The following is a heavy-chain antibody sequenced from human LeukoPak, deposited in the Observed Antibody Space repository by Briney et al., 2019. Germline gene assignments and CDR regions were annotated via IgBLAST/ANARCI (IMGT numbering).Heavy chain of an antibody. CDR2: ISYDGSNK. V-gene: IGHV3-30*18. CDR1: GFTFSSYG. J-gene: IGHJ4*02. Sequence: GGSLRLSCAASGFTFSSYGMHWVRQAPGKGLEWVAVISYDGSNKYYADSVKGRFTISRDNSKNTPYLQMNSLRAEDTAVYYCAKDLGYNWNYFDYWGQGTLVTVSS. CDR3: AKDLGYNWNYFDY. D-gene: IGHD1-20*01.